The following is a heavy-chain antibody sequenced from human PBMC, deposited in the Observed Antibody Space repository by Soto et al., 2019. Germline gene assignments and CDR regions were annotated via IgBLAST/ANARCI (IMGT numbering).Heavy chain of an antibody. CDR1: GGSISSGDYY. V-gene: IGHV4-30-4*01. J-gene: IGHJ6*02. Sequence: SETLSLPCPVSGGSISSGDYYWSWIRQPPGKGLEYIGYIYYSGSSHYNPSLKSRVTISLETSRNQFSLKLSSVTAADTAVYYCARAIVATIGGMEVWGQGTTLTVSS. CDR2: IYYSGSS. D-gene: IGHD5-12*01. CDR3: ARAIVATIGGMEV.